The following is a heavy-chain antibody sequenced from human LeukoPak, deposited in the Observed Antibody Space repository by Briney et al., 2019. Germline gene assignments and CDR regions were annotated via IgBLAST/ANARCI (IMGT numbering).Heavy chain of an antibody. Sequence: SETLSLTCGVSDYSVSSDYYWGWIRQPPGKGLEWIGSIYHSGTAYYNPSLNSRVTISVDTSKNQFSLKLNSVTAADTAVYYCARVWGYTYGYFDYWGQGTLVTVSS. CDR1: DYSVSSDYY. J-gene: IGHJ4*02. V-gene: IGHV4-38-2*01. CDR3: ARVWGYTYGYFDY. D-gene: IGHD5-18*01. CDR2: IYHSGTA.